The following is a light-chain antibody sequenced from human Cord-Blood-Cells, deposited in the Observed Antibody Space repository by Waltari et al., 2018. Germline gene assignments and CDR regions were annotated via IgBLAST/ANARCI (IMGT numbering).Light chain of an antibody. J-gene: IGKJ3*01. V-gene: IGKV3-20*01. CDR1: QSVSSSY. CDR2: GAS. Sequence: IVLTPSPGTLSLSPGEGATLSCRASQSVSSSYLAWYQQKPGQAPWLLIYGASSRATGIPDRFSGSGSGTDFTLTISRLGPEDFAVYYCQKYGSSFTFGPGTKVDIK. CDR3: QKYGSSFT.